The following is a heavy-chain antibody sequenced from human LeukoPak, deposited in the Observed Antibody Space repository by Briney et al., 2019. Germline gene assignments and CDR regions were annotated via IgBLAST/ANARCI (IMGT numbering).Heavy chain of an antibody. D-gene: IGHD1-14*01. V-gene: IGHV1-2*02. CDR2: INPNSGGT. CDR1: GYTFTDYY. CDR3: ARGPGSPDRYMDV. J-gene: IGHJ6*03. Sequence: GASVKVSCKASGYTFTDYYLHWVRQAPGQGLEWMGWINPNSGGTNYAQKFQGRVTLTRDTSISTAYMELSRLRSEDTAVYYCARGPGSPDRYMDVWGKGTTVTVSS.